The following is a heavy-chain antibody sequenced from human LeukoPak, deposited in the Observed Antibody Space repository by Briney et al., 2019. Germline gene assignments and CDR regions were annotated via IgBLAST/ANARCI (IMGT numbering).Heavy chain of an antibody. CDR2: IVVGSGNT. V-gene: IGHV1-58*01. CDR1: GFTFTSSA. CDR3: ARPISARFLEWLSPRTGMDV. Sequence: GTSVKVSCKASGFTFTSSAVQWVRQARGQRLEWIGWIVVGSGNTNYAQKFQERVTITRDMSTSTAYMELSSLRSEDTAVYYCARPISARFLEWLSPRTGMDVWGQGTTVTVSS. D-gene: IGHD3-3*01. J-gene: IGHJ6*02.